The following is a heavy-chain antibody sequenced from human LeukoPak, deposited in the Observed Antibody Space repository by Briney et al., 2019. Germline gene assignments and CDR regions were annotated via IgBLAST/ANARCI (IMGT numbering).Heavy chain of an antibody. D-gene: IGHD6-13*01. CDR3: ARPIAAAGLYYFDY. Sequence: ASVKVSCKASGYTFTGYYMHWVRQAPGQGLEWMGWINPNSGGTNYAQKFQGRVTMTRDTSISTAYMELRSLRSDDTAVYYCARPIAAAGLYYFDYWGQGSLVTVSS. J-gene: IGHJ4*02. CDR1: GYTFTGYY. CDR2: INPNSGGT. V-gene: IGHV1-2*02.